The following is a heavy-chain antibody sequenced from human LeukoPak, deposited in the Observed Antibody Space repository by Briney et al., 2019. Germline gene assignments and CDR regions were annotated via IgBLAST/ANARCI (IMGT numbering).Heavy chain of an antibody. J-gene: IGHJ6*04. V-gene: IGHV3-23*01. CDR3: AELGITMIGGV. CDR1: GFTVITYA. CDR2: ISGSGGNT. Sequence: PGGSLRLSCAASGFTVITYAMSWVRQAPGKGLEWVSGISGSGGNTYYADSVKGRFTISRDNSKNTRYVQMNSLRAEDTAVYYCAELGITMIGGVWGKGTTVTISS. D-gene: IGHD3-10*02.